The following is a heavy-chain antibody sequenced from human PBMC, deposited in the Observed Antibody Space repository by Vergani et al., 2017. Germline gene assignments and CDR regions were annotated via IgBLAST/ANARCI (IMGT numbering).Heavy chain of an antibody. Sequence: VQLLESGGGLVKPGGSLRLSCAASGFTFSDFSMSWVRQAPGKGLEWVAFIGSSGPYINYADSVEGRFTISRDDSKNTVYLQINSLRAEDTAFYYCADLYGDDGFSPFWGQGTLVTVSS. CDR1: GFTFSDFS. D-gene: IGHD2-21*01. J-gene: IGHJ4*02. V-gene: IGHV3-11*03. CDR3: ADLYGDDGFSPF. CDR2: IGSSGPYI.